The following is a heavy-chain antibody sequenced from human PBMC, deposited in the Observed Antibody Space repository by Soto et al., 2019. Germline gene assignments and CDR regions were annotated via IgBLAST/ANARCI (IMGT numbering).Heavy chain of an antibody. V-gene: IGHV2-5*02. CDR2: IYWDDDK. D-gene: IGHD4-17*01. CDR3: AHRRVDYGDVSRIDY. Sequence: QITLKESGPTLVKPTQTLTLTCTFSGFSLSTSGVGVGWIRQPPGKALEWLALIYWDDDKRYSPSLKSRLTIPKDTSKNQVVLTMTHMDPVDTATYYCAHRRVDYGDVSRIDYWGQGTLVTVSS. CDR1: GFSLSTSGVG. J-gene: IGHJ4*02.